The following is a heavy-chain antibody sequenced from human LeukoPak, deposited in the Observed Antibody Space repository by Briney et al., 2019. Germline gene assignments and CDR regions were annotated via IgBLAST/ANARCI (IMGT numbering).Heavy chain of an antibody. CDR1: GGTFSSYA. V-gene: IGHV1-18*01. CDR2: ISAYNGDT. J-gene: IGHJ4*02. D-gene: IGHD5-12*01. CDR3: ARDPTKTSGYYVYFDY. Sequence: AASVKVSCKASGGTFSSYAISWVRQAPGQGLEWMGWISAYNGDTHYAQKFQGRVTMTTDTSTSTAYMELRSLRSDDTAVYYCARDPTKTSGYYVYFDYWGQGTLVTVSS.